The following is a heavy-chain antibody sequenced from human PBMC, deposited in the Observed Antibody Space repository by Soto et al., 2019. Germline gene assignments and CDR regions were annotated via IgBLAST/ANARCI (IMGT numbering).Heavy chain of an antibody. J-gene: IGHJ3*02. CDR1: GFTFSSYA. D-gene: IGHD5-18*01. V-gene: IGHV3-23*01. CDR2: ISGSGGST. CDR3: AIALVDTNSYGIDAFDI. Sequence: GSLRLSCAASGFTFSSYAMSWVRQAPGKGLEWVSAISGSGGSTYYADSVKGRFTISRDNSKNTLYLQMNSLRAEDTAVYYCAIALVDTNSYGIDAFDIWGQGTMVTVSS.